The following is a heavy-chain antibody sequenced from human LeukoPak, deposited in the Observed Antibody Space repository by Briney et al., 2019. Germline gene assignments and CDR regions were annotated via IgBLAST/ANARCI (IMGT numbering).Heavy chain of an antibody. Sequence: GGSLRLSCAASGFTFSSYAMHWVRQAPGKGLEWVGRSRNKANSYTTEYAASVKGRFTISRDDSKNSLYLQMNALKTEDTAVYYCARGSDASGGYHFDYWGQGTLVTVSS. J-gene: IGHJ4*02. CDR2: SRNKANSYTT. CDR1: GFTFSSYA. CDR3: ARGSDASGGYHFDY. V-gene: IGHV3-72*01. D-gene: IGHD6-19*01.